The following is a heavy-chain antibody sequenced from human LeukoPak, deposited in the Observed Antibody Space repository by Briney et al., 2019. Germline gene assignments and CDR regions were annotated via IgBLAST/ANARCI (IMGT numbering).Heavy chain of an antibody. CDR3: ARGPSYFIH. CDR2: IKYDGTEK. Sequence: GGSLRLSCAASGFTFSSYWMTWVRQAPGKGLEWVASIKYDGTEKYYVDSVKGRFTISGDNAKNSLYLQLNSLRVEDAAVYYCARGPSYFIHWGQGTLVTVSS. V-gene: IGHV3-7*04. D-gene: IGHD3-10*01. J-gene: IGHJ4*02. CDR1: GFTFSSYW.